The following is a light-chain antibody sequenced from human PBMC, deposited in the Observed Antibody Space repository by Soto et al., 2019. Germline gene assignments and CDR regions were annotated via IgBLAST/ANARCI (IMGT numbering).Light chain of an antibody. V-gene: IGLV1-44*01. CDR2: STD. J-gene: IGLJ2*01. CDR3: VSWDDSLKAVV. Sequence: QAVVTQPPSASGTPGQRVTISCSGSSSNIGSNTVNWYQQFPGTAPKLVIYSTDQWPSGVPDRFSGSKSGTSASLAISGLQSEDEADYYCVSWDDSLKAVVFGGGTKLTVL. CDR1: SSNIGSNT.